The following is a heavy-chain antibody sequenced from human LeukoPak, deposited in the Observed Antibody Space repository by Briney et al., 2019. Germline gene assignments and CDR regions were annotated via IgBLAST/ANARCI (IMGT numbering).Heavy chain of an antibody. V-gene: IGHV3-9*03. CDR3: ARDGSGRVPEMSAPDY. D-gene: IGHD3-10*01. CDR1: GFTFDDYA. Sequence: GGSLRLSCAASGFTFDDYAMYWVRQAPGKGLEWVSGISWNSDMIGYADSVKGRFTISRDNAKNSLYLQMNSLRAEDMALYYCARDGSGRVPEMSAPDYWGQGTLVTVSS. J-gene: IGHJ4*02. CDR2: ISWNSDMI.